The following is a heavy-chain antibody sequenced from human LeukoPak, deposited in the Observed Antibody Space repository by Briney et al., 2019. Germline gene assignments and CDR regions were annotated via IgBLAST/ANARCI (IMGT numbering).Heavy chain of an antibody. D-gene: IGHD3-10*01. V-gene: IGHV4-59*08. CDR3: ARHLATYGSGSYSPWFDP. J-gene: IGHJ5*02. Sequence: PSETLSLTCTVSGGSISSYYWSWIRQPPGKGLEWIGYIYYSGSTNYNPSLKSRVTISVDTSKNQFSLKLSSVTAADTAVYYCARHLATYGSGSYSPWFDPWGQGTLVTVSS. CDR2: IYYSGST. CDR1: GGSISSYY.